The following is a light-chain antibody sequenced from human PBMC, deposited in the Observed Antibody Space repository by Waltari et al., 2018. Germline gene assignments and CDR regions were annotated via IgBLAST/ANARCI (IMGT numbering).Light chain of an antibody. Sequence: VLTQSPGTLSLSPGETATLSCRASQYITKRYFAWYQQKPGQAPRLLISGASSRAAGIPDRFSGSGSGTDFTLTIIRLEPEDFAVYYCQQYGSSVMYTFGQGTKLEIK. CDR2: GAS. CDR3: QQYGSSVMYT. J-gene: IGKJ2*01. CDR1: QYITKRY. V-gene: IGKV3-20*01.